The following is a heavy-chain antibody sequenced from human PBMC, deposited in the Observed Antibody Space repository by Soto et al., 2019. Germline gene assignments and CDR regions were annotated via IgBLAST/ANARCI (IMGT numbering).Heavy chain of an antibody. CDR3: EKAPGYSGYDLYFDY. CDR2: ISGSGGST. CDR1: GFTFSSYA. J-gene: IGHJ4*02. Sequence: GGSLRLSCAASGFTFSSYAMSWVRQAPGKGLEWVSAISGSGGSTYYADSVKGRFTISRDNSKNTLYLQMNSLRAEDTAVYYCEKAPGYSGYDLYFDYWGQGTSVPVSS. V-gene: IGHV3-23*01. D-gene: IGHD5-12*01.